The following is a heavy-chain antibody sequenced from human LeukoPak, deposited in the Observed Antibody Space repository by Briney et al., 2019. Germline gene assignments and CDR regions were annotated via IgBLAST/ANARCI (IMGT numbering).Heavy chain of an antibody. CDR3: ARARDIVVSSNIYYFDY. D-gene: IGHD2-2*01. V-gene: IGHV4-31*03. J-gene: IGHJ4*02. Sequence: SETLSLTCTVSGDSISSGGYYWNWIRQHPGKGLEWIGCIYYSGSTYHNPSLKSRVSISVDTSKKQFSLKLSSVTAADTAVYYCARARDIVVSSNIYYFDYWGQGTPVTVSS. CDR2: IYYSGST. CDR1: GDSISSGGYY.